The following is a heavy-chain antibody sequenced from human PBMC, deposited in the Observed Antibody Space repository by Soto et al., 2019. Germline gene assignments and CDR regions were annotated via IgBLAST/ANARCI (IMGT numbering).Heavy chain of an antibody. CDR2: ISYDGGNK. Sequence: QVQLVESGGGLVQPGRSLRLSCVASGFTFSRYVMHWVRQAPGKGLEWVAVISYDGGNKDYADSVKGRFTISRDNSKNTLYLQMNSLSTEDTAVFYCARPPNSYTSNGYVAFEIWGQGTMVTVSS. D-gene: IGHD6-25*01. CDR1: GFTFSRYV. J-gene: IGHJ3*02. V-gene: IGHV3-30-3*01. CDR3: ARPPNSYTSNGYVAFEI.